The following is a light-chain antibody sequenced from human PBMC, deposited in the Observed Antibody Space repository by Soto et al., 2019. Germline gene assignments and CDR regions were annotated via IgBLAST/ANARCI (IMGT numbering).Light chain of an antibody. CDR2: LGS. J-gene: IGKJ1*01. Sequence: EIVMTQSPLSLPVTPGEPASISCRSSQSLLHSNGYNFLNWYLQKPGQSPQLLIFLGSNRASGVPDRSSGSGSGTDFTLKISRVEAEDVGVYYCMQALQTWTFGQGTKVEIK. V-gene: IGKV2-28*01. CDR1: QSLLHSNGYNF. CDR3: MQALQTWT.